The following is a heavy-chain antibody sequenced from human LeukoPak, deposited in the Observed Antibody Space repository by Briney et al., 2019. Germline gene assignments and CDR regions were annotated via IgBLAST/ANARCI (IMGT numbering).Heavy chain of an antibody. V-gene: IGHV3-74*01. CDR3: ASFLYGSGRL. CDR2: IKSDGSIT. Sequence: PGGSLRLSCAASGFTFSYYWMHWVRHVPGKGLVWVSRIKSDGSITNYADSVKGRFTISRDNAKNTLYLQMNSLRAEDTAMYYCASFLYGSGRLGGQGTLVIVSS. D-gene: IGHD3-10*01. J-gene: IGHJ4*02. CDR1: GFTFSYYW.